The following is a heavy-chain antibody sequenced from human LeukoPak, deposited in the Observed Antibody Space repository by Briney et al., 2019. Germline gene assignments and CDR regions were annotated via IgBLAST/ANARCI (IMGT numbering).Heavy chain of an antibody. J-gene: IGHJ5*02. CDR1: GFTFSSYW. CDR3: ASHPHDYGDYGGS. V-gene: IGHV3-74*01. Sequence: GGSLRLSCAASGFTFSSYWMHWVRQAPGKGLVWVSRINSDGSSTSYADSVKGRFTISRDNAKNTLYLQMNSLRAEDTAVYYCASHPHDYGDYGGSWGQGTLVTVSS. D-gene: IGHD4-17*01. CDR2: INSDGSST.